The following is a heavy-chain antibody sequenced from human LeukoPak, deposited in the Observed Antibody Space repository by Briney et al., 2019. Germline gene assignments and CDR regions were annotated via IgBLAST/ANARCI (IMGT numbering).Heavy chain of an antibody. J-gene: IGHJ3*02. Sequence: PGGSLRLSCAASGFTFSSYSMNWVRQAPGKGLEWVSSISSSSSYIYYADSVKGRFTISRDNAKNSLYQQMNSLRAEDTAVYYCARGRGSDYYDSSGYYSAFDIWGQGTMVTVSS. CDR2: ISSSSSYI. CDR3: ARGRGSDYYDSSGYYSAFDI. CDR1: GFTFSSYS. D-gene: IGHD3-22*01. V-gene: IGHV3-21*01.